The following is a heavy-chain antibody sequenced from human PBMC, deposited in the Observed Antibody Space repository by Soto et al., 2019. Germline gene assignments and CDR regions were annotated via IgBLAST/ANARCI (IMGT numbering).Heavy chain of an antibody. J-gene: IGHJ4*02. V-gene: IGHV3-23*01. CDR1: GFTFSSYT. CDR2: ISGSGGST. Sequence: EVQLLESGGGLVQPGGSLRLSCAASGFTFSSYTMSWVRQAPGKGLEWVSAISGSGGSTYYADSVKGRFTISRDNSKNTLYLQMNSLRAEDTAVYYCAKVSLPRYSVFDYWGQGTLVTVSS. D-gene: IGHD2-15*01. CDR3: AKVSLPRYSVFDY.